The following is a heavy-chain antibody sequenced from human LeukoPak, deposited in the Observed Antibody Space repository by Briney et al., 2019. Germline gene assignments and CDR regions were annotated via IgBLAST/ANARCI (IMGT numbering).Heavy chain of an antibody. CDR1: GFTFSSYW. J-gene: IGHJ4*02. Sequence: GGSLRLSCAASGFTFSSYWMHWVRQAPGKGLVWVSRINSDGSSTSYADSVKGRFTISRDNAKNTLNLEVNGLRAEDTALYYCARSGAPTPDYWGQGTLVIVSS. CDR3: ARSGAPTPDY. CDR2: INSDGSST. V-gene: IGHV3-74*01. D-gene: IGHD2-15*01.